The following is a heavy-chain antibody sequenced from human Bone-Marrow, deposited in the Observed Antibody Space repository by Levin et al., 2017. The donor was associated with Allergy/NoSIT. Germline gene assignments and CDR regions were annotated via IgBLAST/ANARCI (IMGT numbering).Heavy chain of an antibody. V-gene: IGHV4/OR15-8*01. D-gene: IGHD6-25*01. Sequence: LSLPFSVSGGSISSKNWWSWVRQPPVLLLSFLFSLPPLFPPPSTPSLKSRVTMLLDKSKNQLSLILYSVTAADTAVYFCARVLVADAPDAAGLHYYGLDVWGQGTTVTVSS. CDR3: ARVLVADAPDAAGLHYYGLDV. CDR2: LPPLFPP. J-gene: IGHJ6*02. CDR1: GGSISSKNW.